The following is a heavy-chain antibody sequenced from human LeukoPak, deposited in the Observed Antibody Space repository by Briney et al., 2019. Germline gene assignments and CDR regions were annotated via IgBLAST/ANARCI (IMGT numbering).Heavy chain of an antibody. J-gene: IGHJ4*02. D-gene: IGHD6-13*01. CDR3: AKAAAAPGFDF. Sequence: GGSLRLSCAASGFTSSSHALNWVRQAPGKGLEWVATVSGSGDRMYHADSVKGRFTISRDNSKNTIYLQMNSLRAEDTALYYCAKAAAAPGFDFWGQGTLVTVSS. V-gene: IGHV3-23*01. CDR2: VSGSGDRM. CDR1: GFTSSSHA.